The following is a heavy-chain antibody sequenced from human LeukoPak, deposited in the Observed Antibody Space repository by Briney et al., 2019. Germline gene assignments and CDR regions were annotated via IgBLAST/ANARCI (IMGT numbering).Heavy chain of an antibody. J-gene: IGHJ4*02. CDR1: GGSFSGYY. CDR3: VRAKGDY. V-gene: IGHV4-34*01. Sequence: SETLSLTCAVYGGSFSGYYWSWIRQPPGKGLEWIGEVNHSGSTNYNPSLKSRVTISVDTSKNQFPLKLSSVTAADTAVYYCVRAKGDYWGPGTLVTVSS. CDR2: VNHSGST.